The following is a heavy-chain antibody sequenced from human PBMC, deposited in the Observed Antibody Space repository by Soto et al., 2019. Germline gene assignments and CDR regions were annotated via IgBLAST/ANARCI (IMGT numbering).Heavy chain of an antibody. Sequence: SETLSLTCTVSGGSISSYYWSWIRQPPGKGLEWIGYIYDSGSTNYNPSLKSRVTISVDTSKNQFSLKLTSVTAADTAVYYCARVWGSSGCLDYWGQGTLVTVSS. CDR1: GGSISSYY. V-gene: IGHV4-59*01. CDR3: ARVWGSSGCLDY. J-gene: IGHJ4*02. D-gene: IGHD3-22*01. CDR2: IYDSGST.